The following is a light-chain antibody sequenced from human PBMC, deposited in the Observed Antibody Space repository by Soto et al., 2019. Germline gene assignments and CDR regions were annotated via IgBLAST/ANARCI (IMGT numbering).Light chain of an antibody. CDR1: TSDVGSYDS. CDR3: CSYAGTSYV. V-gene: IGLV2-23*02. Sequence: QSALPQGASGNGSPGQSITISCTGTTSDVGSYDSVSWYQHHPGKAPKLMIYEVNKRPSGVSIRFSGSKSGNTASLTISGLQAEDEADYYCCSYAGTSYVFGAGTKVTVL. CDR2: EVN. J-gene: IGLJ1*01.